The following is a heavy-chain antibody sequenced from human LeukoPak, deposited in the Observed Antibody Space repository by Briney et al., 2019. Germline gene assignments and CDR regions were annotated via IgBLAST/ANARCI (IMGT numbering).Heavy chain of an antibody. CDR1: GYTFTSYG. J-gene: IGHJ3*02. CDR2: ISAYNGNT. Sequence: ASVKVSCKASGYTFTSYGISWVRQAPGQGLEWMGSISAYNGNTNYAQRFQGRVTMTRDMSMSTAYMELSRLRSDDTAVYYCAGEDNSSGYRPFDIWGQRTMVTVPS. V-gene: IGHV1-18*01. D-gene: IGHD3-22*01. CDR3: AGEDNSSGYRPFDI.